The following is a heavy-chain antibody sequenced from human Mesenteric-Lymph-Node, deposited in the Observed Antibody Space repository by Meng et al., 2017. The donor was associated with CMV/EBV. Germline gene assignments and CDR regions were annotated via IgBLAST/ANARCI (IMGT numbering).Heavy chain of an antibody. CDR1: GGSISSYY. Sequence: GSLRLSCTVSGGSISSYYWSWIRQPPGKGLEWIGYIRYSGSTNSNPSLKSRVTISVDTSKNQFSLKLSSVTAADTAVFYCARGLGYYDAFDYWGQGTLVTVSS. CDR3: ARGLGYYDAFDY. CDR2: IRYSGST. V-gene: IGHV4-59*01. D-gene: IGHD3-22*01. J-gene: IGHJ4*02.